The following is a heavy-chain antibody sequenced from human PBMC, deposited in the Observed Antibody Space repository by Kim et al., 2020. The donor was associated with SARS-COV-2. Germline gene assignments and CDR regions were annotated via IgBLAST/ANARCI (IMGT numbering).Heavy chain of an antibody. D-gene: IGHD6-13*01. CDR3: ARDLGIAAAGTKMPINWFDP. V-gene: IGHV7-4-1*02. J-gene: IGHJ5*02. Sequence: ASVKVSCKASGYTFTSYAMNWVRQAPGQGLEWMGWINTNTGNPTYAQGFTGRFVFSLDTSVSTAYLQISSLKAEDTAVYYCARDLGIAAAGTKMPINWFDPWGQGTLVTVSS. CDR1: GYTFTSYA. CDR2: INTNTGNP.